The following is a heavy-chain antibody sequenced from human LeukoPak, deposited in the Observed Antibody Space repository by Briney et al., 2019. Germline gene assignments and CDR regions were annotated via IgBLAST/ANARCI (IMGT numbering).Heavy chain of an antibody. CDR3: AKDGPGRGWPDLDH. CDR1: GFPFSSYA. Sequence: PGGSLRLSCVASGFPFSSYAMSWVRQAPGKGLEWVASVSSSDDNTYSADSVKGRFTISRDNSKRTVFLQMNNLRAEDTAVYYCAKDGPGRGWPDLDHWGQGSLVTVSS. V-gene: IGHV3-23*01. D-gene: IGHD6-19*01. J-gene: IGHJ4*02. CDR2: VSSSDDNT.